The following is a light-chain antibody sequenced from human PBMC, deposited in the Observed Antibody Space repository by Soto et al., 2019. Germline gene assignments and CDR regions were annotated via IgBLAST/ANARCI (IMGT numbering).Light chain of an antibody. CDR3: QTWGTGIVV. V-gene: IGLV4-69*01. J-gene: IGLJ2*01. Sequence: QPVLTQSPSASASLGASVKLTCTLSSGHSSYALAWHQQQPEKGPRYLMKLNSDGNQSKGEGIPDRFSGTSSGAERYLTISSLQSEEGADYDCQTWGTGIVVFGGGTQLTVL. CDR2: LNSDGNQ. CDR1: SGHSSYA.